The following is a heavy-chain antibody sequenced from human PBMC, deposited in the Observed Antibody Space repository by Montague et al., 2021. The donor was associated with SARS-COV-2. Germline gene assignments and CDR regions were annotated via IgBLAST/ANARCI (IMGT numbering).Heavy chain of an antibody. CDR1: GFTFSSYA. Sequence: SLRLSCAASGFTFSSYAMSWVRQAPGKGLEWVSAISGSVFSTYYSDSVKGRFTISRDNSKNTLYLQMNSLRAEDTAVYYCALRSGDYRGQGTLVTVSS. CDR2: ISGSVFST. V-gene: IGHV3-23*01. CDR3: ALRSGDY. J-gene: IGHJ4*02. D-gene: IGHD1-26*01.